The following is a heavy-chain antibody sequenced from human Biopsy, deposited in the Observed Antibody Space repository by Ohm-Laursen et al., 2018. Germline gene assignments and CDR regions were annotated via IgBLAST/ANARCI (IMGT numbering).Heavy chain of an antibody. J-gene: IGHJ2*01. V-gene: IGHV4-59*01. Sequence: SETLSLTWTVSGDSISSYHWSWIRPPHGKGLEWNGYVYYTGSTDSNSSHQSRVTFSVDTSKNHFPLRLRSVTPADTAIYYCARDRGYYSDRTVPGYFDLWGRGTLVTVSS. CDR3: ARDRGYYSDRTVPGYFDL. CDR2: VYYTGST. D-gene: IGHD3-22*01. CDR1: GDSISSYH.